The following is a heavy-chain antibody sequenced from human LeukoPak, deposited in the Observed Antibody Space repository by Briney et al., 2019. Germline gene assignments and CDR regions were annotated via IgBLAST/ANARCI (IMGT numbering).Heavy chain of an antibody. J-gene: IGHJ4*02. D-gene: IGHD3-10*01. CDR1: GGSISSYY. Sequence: PSLTLSLTCTVSGGSISSYYWSWIRQPPGKGLEWIGYISNSGSTDYNPALKSRVTISVDTSKNHFSLKLISVTGADTAVYYCARGRTWFGELSYWGQGTLVTVSS. CDR3: ARGRTWFGELSY. V-gene: IGHV4-59*07. CDR2: ISNSGST.